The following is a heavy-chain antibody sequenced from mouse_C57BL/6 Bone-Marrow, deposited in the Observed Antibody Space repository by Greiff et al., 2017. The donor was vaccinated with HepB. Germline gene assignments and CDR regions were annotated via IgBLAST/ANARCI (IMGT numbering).Heavy chain of an antibody. D-gene: IGHD2-3*01. Sequence: VKLMESGPGLVAPSQSLSITCTVSGFSFTSYGVDWVRQSPGKGLEWLGVIWGVGSTNYNSALKSRLSISKDNSKSQVFVKMNSLQTDDTAMYYCARASRWLLFAYWGQGTLVTVSA. J-gene: IGHJ3*01. CDR2: IWGVGST. V-gene: IGHV2-6*01. CDR3: ARASRWLLFAY. CDR1: GFSFTSYG.